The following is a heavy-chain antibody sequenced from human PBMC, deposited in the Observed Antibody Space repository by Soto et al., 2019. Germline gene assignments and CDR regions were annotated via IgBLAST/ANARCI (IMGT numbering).Heavy chain of an antibody. CDR3: ARGPGGYDFWSGYYAYYFDY. D-gene: IGHD3-3*01. CDR2: INHSGST. V-gene: IGHV4-34*01. Sequence: QVQLQQWGAGLLKPSETLSLTCAVYGGSFSGYYWSWIRQPPGKGLEWIGEINHSGSTNYNQSLKSRVTISVDTSKNQFSLKLSSVTAADTAVYYCARGPGGYDFWSGYYAYYFDYWGQGTLVTVSS. J-gene: IGHJ4*02. CDR1: GGSFSGYY.